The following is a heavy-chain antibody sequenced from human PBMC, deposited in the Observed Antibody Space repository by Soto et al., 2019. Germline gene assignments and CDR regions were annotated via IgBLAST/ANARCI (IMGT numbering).Heavy chain of an antibody. Sequence: ASVKVSCKASGYTFTGYYMHWVRQAPGQGLECMGWINPNSGGTNYAQKFQGRVTMTRXTXXSXXXMXLXXLRXDDTVVYYCARAIGNPLPDYWGQGTLVTVSS. V-gene: IGHV1-2*02. CDR1: GYTFTGYY. J-gene: IGHJ4*02. CDR3: ARAIGNPLPDY. CDR2: INPNSGGT. D-gene: IGHD1-26*01.